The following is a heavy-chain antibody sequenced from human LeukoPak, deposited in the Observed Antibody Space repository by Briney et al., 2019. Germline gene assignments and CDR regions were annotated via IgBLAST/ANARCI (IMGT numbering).Heavy chain of an antibody. J-gene: IGHJ5*02. CDR3: ARQVPAASRRASFDP. V-gene: IGHV4-4*02. CDR1: GGSISSSNW. Sequence: PSETLSLTCAVSGGSISSSNWWSWVRQPPGKGLEWIGEIYHSGSTNYNPSLKSRVTISVDTSKNQFSLKLSSVTAADTAVYYCARQVPAASRRASFDPWGQGTLVTVSS. D-gene: IGHD2-2*01. CDR2: IYHSGST.